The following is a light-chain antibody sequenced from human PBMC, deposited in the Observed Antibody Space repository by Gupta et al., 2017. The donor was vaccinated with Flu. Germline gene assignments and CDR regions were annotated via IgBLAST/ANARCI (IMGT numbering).Light chain of an antibody. CDR1: SLDIVTDNY. CDR2: EVT. Sequence: QSGLTQPASVSGSPGQPINISCTGTSLDIVTDNYVSWYQQHPGKPPKLMIYEVTNRPSGVSDRFSGSKCGNTASLTISGHQGEDEAHYYCTSFTTSSTWVFGGGTKMTVL. J-gene: IGLJ3*02. V-gene: IGLV2-14*03. CDR3: TSFTTSSTWV.